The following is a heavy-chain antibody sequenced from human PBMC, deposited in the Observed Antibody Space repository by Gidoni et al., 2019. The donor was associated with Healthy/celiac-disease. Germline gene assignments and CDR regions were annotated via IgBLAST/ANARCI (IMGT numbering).Heavy chain of an antibody. CDR1: GFTVSSNY. CDR2: IYSGGST. Sequence: EVQLVESGGGLVQPGGSLRLSCAASGFTVSSNYMSWVRQAPGKGLEWVSVIYSGGSTYYADSVKGRFTISRDNSKNTLYLQMNSLRAEDTAVYYCARDRGYSYGYAFDIWGQGTMVTVSS. CDR3: ARDRGYSYGYAFDI. V-gene: IGHV3-66*01. J-gene: IGHJ3*02. D-gene: IGHD5-18*01.